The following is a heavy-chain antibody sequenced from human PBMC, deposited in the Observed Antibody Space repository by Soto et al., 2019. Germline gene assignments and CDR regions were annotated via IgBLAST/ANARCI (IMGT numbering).Heavy chain of an antibody. J-gene: IGHJ4*02. CDR1: GFTFNGAW. CDR3: SADLPIWGAYAFDY. CDR2: VKSKVNGETV. V-gene: IGHV3-15*07. Sequence: DVQLVESGGGLVQPGGSLRLSCATSGFTFNGAWMNWVRQAPGKGLEWVGRVKSKVNGETVDYAAPVIGRATISRDDSTNTLYLKMNSLNTEDTAMYYCSADLPIWGAYAFDYWGQGTPVTVSS. D-gene: IGHD3-16*01.